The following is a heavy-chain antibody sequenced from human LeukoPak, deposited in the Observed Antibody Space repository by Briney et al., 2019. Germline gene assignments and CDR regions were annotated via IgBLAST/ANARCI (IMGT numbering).Heavy chain of an antibody. V-gene: IGHV3-23*01. CDR3: AKGSLQCLVLLYY. Sequence: GGSLRLSCAASGFTFSSYAMSWVRQAPGKGLEWVSAISGSGGSTYYADSVKGRFTISRDNSKNTLYLQMTSLRAEDTAVYSCAKGSLQCLVLLYYWGQGTLVTVSS. CDR2: ISGSGGST. D-gene: IGHD6-19*01. J-gene: IGHJ4*02. CDR1: GFTFSSYA.